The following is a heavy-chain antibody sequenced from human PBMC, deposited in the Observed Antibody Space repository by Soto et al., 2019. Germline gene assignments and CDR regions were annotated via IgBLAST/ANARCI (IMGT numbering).Heavy chain of an antibody. CDR1: GFTFSSYA. CDR2: ISYDGSNK. Sequence: GSLRISCAASGFTFSSYAMHWVRQAPGKGLEWVAVISYDGSNKYYADSVKGRFTISRDNSKNTLYLQMNSLRAEDTAVYYCARECSGGSCYPDAFDIWGQGTMVTVSS. CDR3: ARECSGGSCYPDAFDI. D-gene: IGHD2-15*01. V-gene: IGHV3-30-3*01. J-gene: IGHJ3*02.